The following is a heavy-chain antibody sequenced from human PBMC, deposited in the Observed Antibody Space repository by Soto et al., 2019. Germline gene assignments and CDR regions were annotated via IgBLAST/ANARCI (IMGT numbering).Heavy chain of an antibody. Sequence: SETLSLTCTVFGGSVSSYYCSWIRQSPGKGLEWIGEIYYSGSTNYNPSFKSRVSISADTSRNQFSLKVNSVTAADTAVYYCARGKSRYGTGTFYNYFYMDVWGKGNTVTVSS. J-gene: IGHJ6*03. CDR1: GGSVSSYY. CDR2: IYYSGST. CDR3: ARGKSRYGTGTFYNYFYMDV. V-gene: IGHV4-59*02. D-gene: IGHD3-10*01.